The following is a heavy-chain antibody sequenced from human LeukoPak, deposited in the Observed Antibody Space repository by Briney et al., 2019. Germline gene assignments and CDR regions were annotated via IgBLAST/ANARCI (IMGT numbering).Heavy chain of an antibody. Sequence: GGSLRLSRAASGFSFRSYVMNWVRQAPGKGLEWVSYISSSGSTIYYADSVKGRFTISRDNAKNSLYLQMNSMRAEDTAVYYCARVGCYSSTSCYRGSHYWGQGALVTVSS. D-gene: IGHD2-2*01. CDR2: ISSSGSTI. CDR1: GFSFRSYV. CDR3: ARVGCYSSTSCYRGSHY. J-gene: IGHJ4*02. V-gene: IGHV3-48*03.